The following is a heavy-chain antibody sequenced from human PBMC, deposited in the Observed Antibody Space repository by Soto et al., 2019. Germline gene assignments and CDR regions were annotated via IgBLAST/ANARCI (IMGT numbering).Heavy chain of an antibody. D-gene: IGHD6-6*01. CDR3: ARVQYSSAFYYYYSMDV. CDR2: ISSSRIYI. Sequence: GTLRLSCAARVFTCSSYSMNGARPAPGKGLEWVPPISSSRIYIYYADSVKGRFTISRDNAKNSLYLQMNSPRAEDTAVSYLARVQYSSAFYYYYSMDVWGQGTRVTVSS. J-gene: IGHJ6*02. V-gene: IGHV3-21*04. CDR1: VFTCSSYS.